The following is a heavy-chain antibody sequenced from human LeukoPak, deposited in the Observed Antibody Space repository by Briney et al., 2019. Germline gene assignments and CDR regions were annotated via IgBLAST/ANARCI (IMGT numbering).Heavy chain of an antibody. CDR1: GFTFSSYW. J-gene: IGHJ4*02. V-gene: IGHV3-7*01. CDR2: IKPDGSEK. Sequence: PGGSLRLSRAASGFTFSSYWMSWVRQSPGKGLEWVANIKPDGSEKYYVDSVKGRFTISRDNARNALFLEMNSLRAEDTAVYYCARERMYSGSGSTFPYYDYWGQGTLVIVSS. D-gene: IGHD3-10*01. CDR3: ARERMYSGSGSTFPYYDY.